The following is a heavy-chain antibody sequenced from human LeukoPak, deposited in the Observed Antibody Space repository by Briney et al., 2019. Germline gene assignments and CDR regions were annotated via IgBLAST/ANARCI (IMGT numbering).Heavy chain of an antibody. Sequence: GGSLRLSCAASGFIFSNYAMSWVRQAPGKGLEWVSAISGSGGSTYYADSVKGRFTISRDNSKNTLYLQMNSLRAEDTAVYYCAKEQFSRMAVAAPFDIWGQGTMVTVSS. J-gene: IGHJ3*02. D-gene: IGHD6-19*01. CDR1: GFIFSNYA. CDR2: ISGSGGST. V-gene: IGHV3-23*01. CDR3: AKEQFSRMAVAAPFDI.